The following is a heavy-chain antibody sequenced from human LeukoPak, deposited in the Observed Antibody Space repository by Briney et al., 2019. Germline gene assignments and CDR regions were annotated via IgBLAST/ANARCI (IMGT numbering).Heavy chain of an antibody. V-gene: IGHV1-2*02. CDR1: GYTFTGFY. D-gene: IGHD6-13*01. Sequence: GASVKVSCKASGYTFTGFYMHWVRQAPGQGLEWMGWINPKNGGINYAQKFQGRVTMTTDTSTSTAYMELRSLRSDDTAVYYCARDLFPSAAAAGGNWFDPWGQGTLVTVSS. J-gene: IGHJ5*02. CDR3: ARDLFPSAAAAGGNWFDP. CDR2: INPKNGGI.